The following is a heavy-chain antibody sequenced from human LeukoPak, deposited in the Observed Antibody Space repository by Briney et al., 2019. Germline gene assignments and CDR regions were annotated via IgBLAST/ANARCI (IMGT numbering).Heavy chain of an antibody. CDR1: GFAFRSYW. V-gene: IGHV3-7*01. Sequence: GSLRLSCGASGFAFRSYWMQWLRQAPGKALEIVANIEPAGSPTYYADSVKGLFAISRDNTKILFYLQMNSLTAEDSAVYHCGRFGYVSAGDPWVQGALVADSS. J-gene: IGHJ5*02. D-gene: IGHD6-13*01. CDR2: IEPAGSPT. CDR3: GRFGYVSAGDP.